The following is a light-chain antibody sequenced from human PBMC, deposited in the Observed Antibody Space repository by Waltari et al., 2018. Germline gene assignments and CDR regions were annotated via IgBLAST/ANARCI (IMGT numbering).Light chain of an antibody. CDR2: DAS. CDR1: QGISSS. CDR3: QQFTSYPLT. V-gene: IGKV1-9*01. J-gene: IGKJ4*01. Sequence: DIQLTQSPSFLSASIGDRVTITCRASQGISSSLAWYQVRPGKAPKLLIYDASTLQSGVPSRFSGSGSGTEFSLTISGLQPEDYSTYICQQFTSYPLTFGGGTEMEIK.